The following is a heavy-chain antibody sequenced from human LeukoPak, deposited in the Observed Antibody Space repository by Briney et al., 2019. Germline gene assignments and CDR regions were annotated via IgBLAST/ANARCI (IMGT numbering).Heavy chain of an antibody. V-gene: IGHV3-74*01. CDR3: ARGDPLGNY. CDR1: GFTFRTSW. Sequence: GGSLRLSCSVSGFTFRTSWMHWVRQGPGKGLLWVAHINGDGGNTAYADSVKGRFTISRDNAKSTLYLQMNSLRSDDTAVYYCARGDPLGNYWGQGTLVTVSS. J-gene: IGHJ4*02. D-gene: IGHD7-27*01. CDR2: INGDGGNT.